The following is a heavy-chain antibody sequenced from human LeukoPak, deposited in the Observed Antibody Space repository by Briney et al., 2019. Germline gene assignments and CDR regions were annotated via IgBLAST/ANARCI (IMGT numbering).Heavy chain of an antibody. V-gene: IGHV1-8*01. CDR3: ATGYDILTGFGY. CDR2: MNPNSGNT. J-gene: IGHJ4*02. D-gene: IGHD3-9*01. CDR1: GYTFTSYD. Sequence: ASVKVSCKASGYTFTSYDINWVRQATGQGLEWMGWMNPNSGNTGYAQKFQGRVTMTRNTSISTAYMELSSLRSEDTAVYYCATGYDILTGFGYWGQGTLVTVSS.